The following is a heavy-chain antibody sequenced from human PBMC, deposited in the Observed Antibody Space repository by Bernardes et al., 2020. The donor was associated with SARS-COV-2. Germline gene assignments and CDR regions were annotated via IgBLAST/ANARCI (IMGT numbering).Heavy chain of an antibody. CDR3: VRSLRTRSGAGGIFDY. Sequence: GGSLRLSCAASGFTFGIHAMTWVRQAPGKGLDWVSSISGGGASTYYADSVKGRFIISRDNSKNMVFLQMTGLTDEDTAVYYCVRSLRTRSGAGGIFDYWGQGTLVAVSS. D-gene: IGHD2-8*01. CDR1: GFTFGIHA. V-gene: IGHV3-23*01. J-gene: IGHJ4*02. CDR2: ISGGGAST.